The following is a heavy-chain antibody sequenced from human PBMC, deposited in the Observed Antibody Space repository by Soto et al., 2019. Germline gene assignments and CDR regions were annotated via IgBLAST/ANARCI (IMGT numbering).Heavy chain of an antibody. J-gene: IGHJ6*02. D-gene: IGHD1-1*01. CDR3: ALWGFRDGNNSKYNYSGMDV. CDR2: IIPIFGTA. Sequence: VQLVQSGAEVKKPGSSVKLSCKASGGTFNRYTISWVRQAPGQGIEWMGGIIPIFGTANYAQKFQGRVAIIADESTSAAYMELRSLRSEDTAVYYCALWGFRDGNNSKYNYSGMDVWGQGTTVTVSS. CDR1: GGTFNRYT. V-gene: IGHV1-69*01.